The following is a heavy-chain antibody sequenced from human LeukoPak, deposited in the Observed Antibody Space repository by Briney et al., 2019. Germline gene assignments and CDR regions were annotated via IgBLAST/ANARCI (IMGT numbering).Heavy chain of an antibody. CDR1: GGTFSSYA. V-gene: IGHV1-69*04. J-gene: IGHJ4*02. CDR2: IIPILGIA. D-gene: IGHD3-22*01. CDR3: ASKNNYYDSSGYYPPFDY. Sequence: SVKVSCKASGGTFSSYAISWVRQAPGQGLEWMGRIIPILGIANYAQKFQGRVTITADKSTSTAYMKLSSLRSEDTAVYYCASKNNYYDSSGYYPPFDYWGQGTLVTVSS.